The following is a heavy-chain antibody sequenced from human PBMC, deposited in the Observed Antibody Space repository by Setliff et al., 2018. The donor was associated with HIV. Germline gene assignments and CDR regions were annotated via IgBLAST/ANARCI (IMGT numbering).Heavy chain of an antibody. Sequence: GGSLRLSCVASGFTLGSYWMNWVRQAPGKGLEWVANIKEDGSEKSYVDSVRGRFTISRDNAKNLLFLQMNSLIAEDTAVYYCARGHYSSSSGWGQGTLVTVSS. D-gene: IGHD4-4*01. CDR3: ARGHYSSSSG. CDR2: IKEDGSEK. V-gene: IGHV3-7*03. J-gene: IGHJ4*02. CDR1: GFTLGSYW.